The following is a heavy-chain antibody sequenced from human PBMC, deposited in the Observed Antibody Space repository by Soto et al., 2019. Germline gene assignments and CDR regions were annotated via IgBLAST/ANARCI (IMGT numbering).Heavy chain of an antibody. CDR2: MNPNSGNT. V-gene: IGHV1-8*01. Sequence: ASVKVSCKASGYTFTSYDINWVRQATGQGLEWMGWMNPNSGNTGYAQKFQGRVTMTRNTSISTAYMELSSLRSGDTAVYYCASGFYDTSGSYSDGFDLWGQGTMVTVSS. CDR3: ASGFYDTSGSYSDGFDL. CDR1: GYTFTSYD. D-gene: IGHD3-22*01. J-gene: IGHJ3*01.